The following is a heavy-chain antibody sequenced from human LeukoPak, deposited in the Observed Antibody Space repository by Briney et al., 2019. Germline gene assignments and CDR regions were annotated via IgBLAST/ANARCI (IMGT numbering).Heavy chain of an antibody. CDR1: GYTFASYY. D-gene: IGHD6-19*01. CDR2: INPSGGST. Sequence: ASVKVSCKASGYTFASYYMHWVRQAPGQGLEWMGIINPSGGSTSYAQKFQGRVTMTRDTSTSTVYMELSSLRSEDSAVYYCARATAVAAPFDYWGQGTLVTVSS. CDR3: ARATAVAAPFDY. V-gene: IGHV1-46*01. J-gene: IGHJ4*02.